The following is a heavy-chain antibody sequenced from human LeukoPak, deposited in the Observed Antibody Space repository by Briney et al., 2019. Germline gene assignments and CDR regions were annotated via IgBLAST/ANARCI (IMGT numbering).Heavy chain of an antibody. CDR3: ARGFGGHWNDVQYYFDY. J-gene: IGHJ4*02. D-gene: IGHD1-1*01. Sequence: ASVKVSCKASGYTFTGYYMHWVRQAPGQGLEWMGWVNPNSGGTNYAQKFQGRVTMTRDTSISTAYMELSRLRSDDTAAYYCARGFGGHWNDVQYYFDYWGQGTLVTVSS. V-gene: IGHV1-2*02. CDR1: GYTFTGYY. CDR2: VNPNSGGT.